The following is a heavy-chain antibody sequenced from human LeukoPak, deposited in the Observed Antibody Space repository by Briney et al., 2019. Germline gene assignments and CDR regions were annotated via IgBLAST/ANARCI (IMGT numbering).Heavy chain of an antibody. J-gene: IGHJ3*02. D-gene: IGHD6-13*01. CDR3: ARDSSSWAFYAFDI. CDR1: GGSFSGYY. CDR2: INHSGST. Sequence: SETLSLTCAVYGGSFSGYYWSWIRQPPGMGLEWIGEINHSGSTNYNPSLKSRVTISVDTSKNQFSLKLSSVTAADTAVYYCARDSSSWAFYAFDIWGQGTMVTVSS. V-gene: IGHV4-34*01.